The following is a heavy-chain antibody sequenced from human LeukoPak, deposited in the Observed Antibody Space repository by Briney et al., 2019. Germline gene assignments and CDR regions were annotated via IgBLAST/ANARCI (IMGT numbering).Heavy chain of an antibody. CDR2: IYSGGST. D-gene: IGHD3-10*01. CDR3: AKGVYYYGSGNYFSDY. CDR1: GFTVSSNY. J-gene: IGHJ4*02. Sequence: GGSLRLSCAASGFTVSSNYMSWVRQAPGKGLEWVSVIYSGGSTYYADSVKGRFTISRDNSKNTLYLQMNSLRAEDTAVYYCAKGVYYYGSGNYFSDYWGQGTLVTVSS. V-gene: IGHV3-53*05.